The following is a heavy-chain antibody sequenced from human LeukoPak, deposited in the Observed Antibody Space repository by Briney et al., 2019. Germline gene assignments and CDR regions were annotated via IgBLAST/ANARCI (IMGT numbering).Heavy chain of an antibody. J-gene: IGHJ5*02. D-gene: IGHD2-2*01. Sequence: ASVKVSCKASGYAFTSYDINWVRQATGQGLEWMGWMNPNSGNTGYAQKFQGRVTMTRNTSISTAYMELSSLRSEDTAVYYCARGRYCSSTSCHEPIWFDPWGQGTLVTVSS. CDR2: MNPNSGNT. CDR3: ARGRYCSSTSCHEPIWFDP. CDR1: GYAFTSYD. V-gene: IGHV1-8*01.